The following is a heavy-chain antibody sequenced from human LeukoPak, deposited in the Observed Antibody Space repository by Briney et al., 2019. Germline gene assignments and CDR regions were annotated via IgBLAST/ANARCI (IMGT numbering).Heavy chain of an antibody. CDR1: GYTFGNYG. CDR2: ISAYNGNT. Sequence: ASVKVSCKAAGYTFGNYGIKWVRQAPGQGLEWMGWISAYNGNTNYAQKLQGRVTMTTDTSTSTAYMELRSLRSDDTAVYYCARDRVVRGVNYYYYYMDVWGKGTTVTISS. J-gene: IGHJ6*03. CDR3: ARDRVVRGVNYYYYYMDV. V-gene: IGHV1-18*01. D-gene: IGHD3-10*01.